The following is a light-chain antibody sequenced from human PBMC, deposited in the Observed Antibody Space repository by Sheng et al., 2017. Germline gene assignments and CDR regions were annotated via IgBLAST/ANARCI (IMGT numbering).Light chain of an antibody. CDR1: QSVSTY. V-gene: IGKV3-15*01. CDR2: GAS. J-gene: IGKJ4*01. CDR3: QQYDKWPLP. Sequence: EIVMTQSPGTLSVSPGERATLSCRASQSVSTYLAWYQQKPGQAPRLLIYGASTRATGIPARFSGSGSGTDFTLTISSLQSEDFAVYYCQQYDKWPLPFGGGTEGGDQT.